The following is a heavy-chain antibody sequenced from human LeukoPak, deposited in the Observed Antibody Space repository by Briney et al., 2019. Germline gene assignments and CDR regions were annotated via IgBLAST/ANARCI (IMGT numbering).Heavy chain of an antibody. Sequence: GGSLRLSCAASGFTFSSYSMDWVRQAPGKGLEWVSSISSSSSYIYYADSVKGRFTISRDNSKNTLYLQMNSLRAEDTAVYYCAKDLGITMIVVVIGYFQHWGQGTLVTVSS. CDR3: AKDLGITMIVVVIGYFQH. D-gene: IGHD3-22*01. CDR2: ISSSSSYI. V-gene: IGHV3-21*04. J-gene: IGHJ1*01. CDR1: GFTFSSYS.